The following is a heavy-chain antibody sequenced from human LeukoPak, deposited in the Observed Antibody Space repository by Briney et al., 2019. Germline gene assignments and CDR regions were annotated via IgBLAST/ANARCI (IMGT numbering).Heavy chain of an antibody. J-gene: IGHJ4*02. CDR3: AKMVLRPTIVPASEPDY. D-gene: IGHD4/OR15-4a*01. CDR1: GFTFSSYG. CDR2: ISYDGSNK. Sequence: PGGSLRLSCAASGFTFSSYGMHWVRQAPGKGLEWVAVISYDGSNKYYAGSVKGRFTISRDNSKNTLYLQMNSLRAEDTAVYYCAKMVLRPTIVPASEPDYWGQGTLVTVSS. V-gene: IGHV3-30*18.